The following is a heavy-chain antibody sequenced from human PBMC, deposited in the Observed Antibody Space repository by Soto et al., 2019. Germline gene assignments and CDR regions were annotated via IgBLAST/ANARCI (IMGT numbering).Heavy chain of an antibody. CDR2: IYYSGST. CDR3: ARHRITPYGMDV. V-gene: IGHV4-39*01. J-gene: IGHJ6*02. D-gene: IGHD1-20*01. Sequence: QLQLQESGPGLVKPSETLSLTCPVSGGSISSSSYYWGWIRQPPGKGLEWIGSIYYSGSTYYNPSLKSRVTISVDTSKNQFSLKLSSVTAADTAVYYCARHRITPYGMDVWGQGTTVTVSS. CDR1: GGSISSSSYY.